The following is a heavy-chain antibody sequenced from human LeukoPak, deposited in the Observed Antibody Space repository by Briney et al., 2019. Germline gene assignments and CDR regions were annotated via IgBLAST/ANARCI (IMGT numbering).Heavy chain of an antibody. J-gene: IGHJ4*02. CDR2: ISSSSSTI. CDR1: GFTFSSYS. V-gene: IGHV3-48*01. Sequence: PGGSLRLSCAASGFTFSSYSMNWVRQAPGKGLEWVSYISSSSSTIYYADSVKGRFNISRDNAKNSLYLQMNSLRAEDTAVYYCARDGKATYYDILTGYFDLDYWGQGTLVTVSS. D-gene: IGHD3-9*01. CDR3: ARDGKATYYDILTGYFDLDY.